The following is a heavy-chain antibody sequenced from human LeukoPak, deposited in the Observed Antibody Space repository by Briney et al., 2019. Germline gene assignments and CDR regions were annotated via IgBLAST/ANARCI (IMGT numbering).Heavy chain of an antibody. CDR1: GYSFTSYC. Sequence: GESLKISCKGSGYSFTSYCIGWVRQMRGKGLGWMGIIYPGDSDTRYSPSFHGQVTISADKSITTAYPQCSSLQASDTAMYYCATRLLIAAPVNDAFDIWGQGTMVTVSS. D-gene: IGHD6-13*01. J-gene: IGHJ3*02. V-gene: IGHV5-51*01. CDR2: IYPGDSDT. CDR3: ATRLLIAAPVNDAFDI.